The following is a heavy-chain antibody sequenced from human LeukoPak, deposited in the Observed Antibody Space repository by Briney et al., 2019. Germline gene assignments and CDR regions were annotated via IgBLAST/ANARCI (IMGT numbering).Heavy chain of an antibody. J-gene: IGHJ5*02. CDR3: AKRSDCGGDCYGRDWFDP. CDR1: GFTFSSYA. D-gene: IGHD2-21*01. Sequence: PGGSLRLSCAASGFTFSSYAMSWVRQAPGKGLEWVSAISGSGGSTYYADSVKGRFTISRDNSKNTLYLQMNSLRAEDTAVYYCAKRSDCGGDCYGRDWFDPWGQGTLVTVSS. V-gene: IGHV3-23*01. CDR2: ISGSGGST.